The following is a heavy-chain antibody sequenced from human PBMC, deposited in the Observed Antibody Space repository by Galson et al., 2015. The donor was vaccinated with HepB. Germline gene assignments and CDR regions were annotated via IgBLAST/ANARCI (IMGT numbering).Heavy chain of an antibody. D-gene: IGHD6-19*01. CDR3: TTGSGWLVDY. V-gene: IGHV4-61*01. J-gene: IGHJ4*02. CDR1: GGSVSGSTNY. CDR2: IHYRESP. Sequence: TLSLTCSVSGGSVSGSTNYWGWFRQSPGKGLEWIGYIHYRESPNYNPSLKSRVTISTDTSKNQFSLKLTSVTAADTAIYFCTTGSGWLVDYWGQGTLVTVSS.